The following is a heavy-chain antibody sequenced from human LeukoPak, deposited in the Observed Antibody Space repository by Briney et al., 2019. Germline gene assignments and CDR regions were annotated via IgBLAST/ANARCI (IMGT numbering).Heavy chain of an antibody. CDR1: GGTFSSYA. CDR2: IIPILGIA. CDR3: ASEGAAAAQEENAFDI. D-gene: IGHD6-13*01. J-gene: IGHJ3*02. Sequence: GASVKVSCKASGGTFSSYAISWVRQAPGQGLEWMGRIIPILGIANYAQKFQGRVTITADKSTSTAYMELSSLRSEDTAVYYCASEGAAAAQEENAFDIWGQGTMVTVSS. V-gene: IGHV1-69*04.